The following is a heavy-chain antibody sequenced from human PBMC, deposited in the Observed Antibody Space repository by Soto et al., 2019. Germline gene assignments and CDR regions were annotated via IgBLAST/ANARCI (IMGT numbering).Heavy chain of an antibody. J-gene: IGHJ5*02. V-gene: IGHV3-30*18. CDR3: GKGCGRGDALCGS. Sequence: QVQLVESGGGVVQPGRSLRLSCTASGFTFNNYGIHWVRQAPGKGLEWVAVISHDGSSKYYADSVKGRFTISRDNSKNTVYLQMNSLRTADTALYYCGKGCGRGDALCGSCGQGTLVTVSS. D-gene: IGHD5-12*01. CDR2: ISHDGSSK. CDR1: GFTFNNYG.